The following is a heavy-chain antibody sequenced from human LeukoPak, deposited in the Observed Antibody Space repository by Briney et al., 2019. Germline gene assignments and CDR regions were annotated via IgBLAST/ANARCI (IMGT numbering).Heavy chain of an antibody. V-gene: IGHV4-38-2*02. D-gene: IGHD7-27*01. Sequence: SENLSLTCTVSGYSISSGYYWGWIRQPPGKGLEWIGSIYHSGSTYYNPSLKSRVTISVDTSKNQFSLKLSSVTAADTAVYYCARLTGDDYYYMDVWGKGTTVTISS. J-gene: IGHJ6*03. CDR1: GYSISSGYY. CDR3: ARLTGDDYYYMDV. CDR2: IYHSGST.